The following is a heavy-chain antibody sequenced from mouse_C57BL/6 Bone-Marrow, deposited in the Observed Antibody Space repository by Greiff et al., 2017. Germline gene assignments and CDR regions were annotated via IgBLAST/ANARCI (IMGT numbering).Heavy chain of an antibody. J-gene: IGHJ4*01. V-gene: IGHV1-55*01. CDR2: IYPGSGST. D-gene: IGHD4-1*01. Sequence: QVHVKQSGAELVKPGASVKMSCKASGYTFTSYWITWVKQRPGQGLEWIGDIYPGSGSTNYNEKFKSKATLTVDTSSSTAYMQLSSLTSEDSAVXYCARRANWDAYYAMDYWGQGTSVTVSS. CDR1: GYTFTSYW. CDR3: ARRANWDAYYAMDY.